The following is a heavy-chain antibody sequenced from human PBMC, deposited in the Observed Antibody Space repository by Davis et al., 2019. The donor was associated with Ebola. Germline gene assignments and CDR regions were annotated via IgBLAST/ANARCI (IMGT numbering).Heavy chain of an antibody. CDR1: GFTFHDYA. V-gene: IGHV3-23*01. J-gene: IGHJ4*02. D-gene: IGHD4-17*01. Sequence: GESLKISCAASGFTFHDYAMTWVRQAPGKGLEWVSAISGSGGSTYYADSVKGRFTISRDNSKNTLYLQMNSLKTEDTAVYYCTRTYGVGVDYWGQGTLVTVSS. CDR2: ISGSGGST. CDR3: TRTYGVGVDY.